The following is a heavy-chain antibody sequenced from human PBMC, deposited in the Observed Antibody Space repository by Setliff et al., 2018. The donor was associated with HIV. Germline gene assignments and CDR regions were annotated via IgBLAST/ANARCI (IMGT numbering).Heavy chain of an antibody. Sequence: PSETLSLTCTVSGGSISSYYWGWIRQPPGKGLEWIGSIYSSGNTYYSPSLTNRVSMSVDTSKNQFSLNLSSVTAADTGVYYCARLFQWMSYSFDIWGQGTMVTVSS. V-gene: IGHV4-39*01. CDR2: IYSSGNT. CDR3: ARLFQWMSYSFDI. J-gene: IGHJ3*02. CDR1: GGSISSYY. D-gene: IGHD5-12*01.